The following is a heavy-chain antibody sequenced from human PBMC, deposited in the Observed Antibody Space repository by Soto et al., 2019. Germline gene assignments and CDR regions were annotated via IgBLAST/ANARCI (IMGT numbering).Heavy chain of an antibody. D-gene: IGHD3-22*01. CDR2: ISAYNGNT. CDR1: GYTFTSYG. CDR3: ARGAYYYDSSGYYYYFDY. Sequence: ASVKVSCKASGYTFTSYGISWVRQAPGQGLEWMGWISAYNGNTNYAQKLQGRVTMTTDTSKNQFSLKLSSVTAADTAVYYCARGAYYYDSSGYYYYFDYWGQGTLVTVSS. V-gene: IGHV1-18*04. J-gene: IGHJ4*02.